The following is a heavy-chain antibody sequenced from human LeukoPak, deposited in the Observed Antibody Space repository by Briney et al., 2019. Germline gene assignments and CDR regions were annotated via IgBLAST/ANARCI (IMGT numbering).Heavy chain of an antibody. CDR2: INCNSGDT. CDR1: GYTFTGYY. Sequence: ASVKVSRKASGYTFTGYYMHWVRQAPGQALEWMGWINCNSGDTKYEQRFQGRVTMTRDTSISTAYMELRRLRPDDAAVFYCARDLDSSGYYFSPDALHVWGQGTLVTVSS. CDR3: ARDLDSSGYYFSPDALHV. V-gene: IGHV1-2*02. J-gene: IGHJ3*01. D-gene: IGHD3-22*01.